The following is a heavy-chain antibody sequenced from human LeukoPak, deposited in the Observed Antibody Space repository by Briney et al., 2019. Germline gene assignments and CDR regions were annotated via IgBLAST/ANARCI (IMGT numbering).Heavy chain of an antibody. V-gene: IGHV1-69*13. J-gene: IGHJ6*03. CDR3: ARVVLGYCSSTSCSTYYYYTDV. CDR2: IIPIFGTA. D-gene: IGHD2-2*01. CDR1: GGTFSSYA. Sequence: SVKVSCKASGGTFSSYAISWVRQAPGQGLEWMGGIIPIFGTANYAQKFQGRVTITADESTSTAYMELSSLRSEDTAVYYCARVVLGYCSSTSCSTYYYYTDVWGKGTTVTISS.